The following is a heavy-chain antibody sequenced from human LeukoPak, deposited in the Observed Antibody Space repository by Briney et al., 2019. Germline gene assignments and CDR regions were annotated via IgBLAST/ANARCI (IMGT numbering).Heavy chain of an antibody. CDR1: GYTFTSYG. D-gene: IGHD5-12*01. Sequence: WASVKVSCKASGYTFTSYGISWVRQAPGQGLEWMGWINPNNGGTNYAQKFQGRVTVTRDTSISTVYMEVSRLTSDDTAVFYCARGSHHTAYDVDWFDPWGQGTLVTVSS. CDR2: INPNNGGT. CDR3: ARGSHHTAYDVDWFDP. J-gene: IGHJ5*02. V-gene: IGHV1-2*02.